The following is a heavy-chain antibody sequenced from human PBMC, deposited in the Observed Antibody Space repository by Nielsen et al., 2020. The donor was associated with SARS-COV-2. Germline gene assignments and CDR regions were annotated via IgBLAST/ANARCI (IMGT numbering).Heavy chain of an antibody. J-gene: IGHJ6*02. CDR2: INQSGSA. CDR1: GGSLSDYY. CDR3: GYVGGYSYYGMDV. D-gene: IGHD5-12*01. Sequence: SETLSLTCAVYGGSLSDYYWTWIRQSPGKGLEWIGEINQSGSANYNPSLKSRVTISIDTSKNQFSLQLNSVTAADTAFYCCGYVGGYSYYGMDVWGQGATVTVSS. V-gene: IGHV4-34*01.